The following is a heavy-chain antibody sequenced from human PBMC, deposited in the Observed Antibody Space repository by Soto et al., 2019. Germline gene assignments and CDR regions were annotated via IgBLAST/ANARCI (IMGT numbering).Heavy chain of an antibody. D-gene: IGHD3-3*01. CDR3: ARYSQNTYYDFWSGYHTGPLYGMDV. CDR2: TYYRSKWYN. V-gene: IGHV6-1*01. J-gene: IGHJ6*02. Sequence: PSQTLSLTCAISGDSVSSNSAAWNWIRQSPSRGLEWLGRTYYRSKWYNDYAVSVKSRITINPDTSKNQFSLQLNSVTPEDTAVYYCARYSQNTYYDFWSGYHTGPLYGMDVWGQGTTVIFSS. CDR1: GDSVSSNSAA.